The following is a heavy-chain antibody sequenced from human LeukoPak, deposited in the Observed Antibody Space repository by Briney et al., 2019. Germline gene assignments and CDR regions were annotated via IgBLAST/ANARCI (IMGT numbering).Heavy chain of an antibody. CDR3: ARDSYDILTGYSMYYFDY. Sequence: ASVKVSCKASGYTFTSYGISWVRQAPGQGLEWMGWISAYNGNTNYAQKFQGRVTITADKSTSTAYMELSSLRSEDTAVYYCARDSYDILTGYSMYYFDYWGQGTLVTVSS. J-gene: IGHJ4*02. D-gene: IGHD3-9*01. CDR2: ISAYNGNT. V-gene: IGHV1-18*01. CDR1: GYTFTSYG.